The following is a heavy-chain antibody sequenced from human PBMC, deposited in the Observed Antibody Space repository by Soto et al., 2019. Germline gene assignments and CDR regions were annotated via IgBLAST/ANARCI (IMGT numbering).Heavy chain of an antibody. CDR1: GFSISRYG. Sequence: QVQLVESGGGVVQPGRSLRLSCAASGFSISRYGMHWVRQAPGKGLGWVAVIAYDGSNRWYADSAKGRFTISRDNSKNPVSLQMSSMRREDKDVYLCAREMQAGTDNVNWLAPWGQGTLVTVSS. CDR3: AREMQAGTDNVNWLAP. D-gene: IGHD1-1*01. CDR2: IAYDGSNR. V-gene: IGHV3-30*03. J-gene: IGHJ5*02.